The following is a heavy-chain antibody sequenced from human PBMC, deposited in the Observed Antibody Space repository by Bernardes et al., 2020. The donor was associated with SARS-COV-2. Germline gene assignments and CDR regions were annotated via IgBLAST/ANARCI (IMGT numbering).Heavy chain of an antibody. D-gene: IGHD6-19*01. CDR3: AREQWLVRYFDY. CDR2: IYSSGST. Sequence: SGTLTLSSTDPGRTLGGHYRNCIRLAQGRGLGWNGYIYSSGSTNYNPSLKSRVTMSVDTSKNQFSLKLSSVTAADSAVYYCAREQWLVRYFDYWGQGILETV. V-gene: IGHV4-59*11. CDR1: GRTLGGHY. J-gene: IGHJ4*02.